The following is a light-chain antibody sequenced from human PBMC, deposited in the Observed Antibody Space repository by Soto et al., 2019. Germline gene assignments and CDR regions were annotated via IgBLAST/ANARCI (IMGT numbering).Light chain of an antibody. CDR2: GAS. CDR1: QSVRSSY. J-gene: IGKJ1*01. CDR3: QQYNSYPWT. V-gene: IGKV3-20*01. Sequence: EIVLTQSPDTLSLSPGESATLSCRASQSVRSSYLAWYQQKPGQAPRLLIYGASTRATGISARFSGSGSGTELTITISSLQPDDFETYYCQQYNSYPWTFGQGTKVDIK.